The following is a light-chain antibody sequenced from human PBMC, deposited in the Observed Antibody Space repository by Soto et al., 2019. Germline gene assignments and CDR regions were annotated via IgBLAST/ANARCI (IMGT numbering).Light chain of an antibody. J-gene: IGKJ1*01. CDR2: AAS. Sequence: QMTQSPSSLSAAVGEKIIITCRAIRDVGSDVSWYQQKPGQAPKLLIYAASNLYTGVPSRFSGSRSGTEFTLTISSLQPEDFASYYCLQDYGDSWTFGQGNKVEIE. CDR3: LQDYGDSWT. V-gene: IGKV1-6*01. CDR1: RDVGSD.